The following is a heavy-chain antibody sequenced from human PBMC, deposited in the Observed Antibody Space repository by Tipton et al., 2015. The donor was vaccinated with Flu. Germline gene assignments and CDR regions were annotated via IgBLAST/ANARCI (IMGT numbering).Heavy chain of an antibody. CDR1: GYSISSGYY. J-gene: IGHJ5*02. CDR2: INHSGNT. D-gene: IGHD5-24*01. V-gene: IGHV4-38-2*02. Sequence: TLSLTCTVSGYSISSGYYWGWLRQPPGKVLEWIGSINHSGNTYYHPSIKSRVTISVDTSKNQFPLRVSSVTAADTAVYYCAGDTKGRWLQGGNWFDPWGQGTLVTVSS. CDR3: AGDTKGRWLQGGNWFDP.